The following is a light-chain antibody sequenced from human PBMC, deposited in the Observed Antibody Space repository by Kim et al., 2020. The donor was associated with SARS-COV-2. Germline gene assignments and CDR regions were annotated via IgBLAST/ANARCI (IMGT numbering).Light chain of an antibody. CDR1: QSVSTD. J-gene: IGKJ4*01. V-gene: IGKV1-9*01. CDR2: PAS. CDR3: QHSSS. Sequence: SSLSAAVGDRVTIACRASQSVSTDLSWYQQKPGKAPKLLVYPASTLQSGVPSRFSGSGSGSDFTLTISNLQAEDFATYYCQHSSSFGGGTKVDIK.